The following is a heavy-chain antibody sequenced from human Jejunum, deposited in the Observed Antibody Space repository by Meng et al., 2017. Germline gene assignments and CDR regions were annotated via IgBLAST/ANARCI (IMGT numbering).Heavy chain of an antibody. V-gene: IGHV3-72*01. CDR2: IRNKANSYYT. J-gene: IGHJ4*02. D-gene: IGHD1-14*01. Sequence: GESLKISCAASGFTFSNYEMNWVRQAPGKGLGWVCCIRNKANSYYTQYAASVKGRFTISRDDSSNSLYVQMNSLKTDNTAIYYCARVRLGTPVLKYFDYWGQGTPVTVSS. CDR3: ARVRLGTPVLKYFDY. CDR1: GFTFSNYE.